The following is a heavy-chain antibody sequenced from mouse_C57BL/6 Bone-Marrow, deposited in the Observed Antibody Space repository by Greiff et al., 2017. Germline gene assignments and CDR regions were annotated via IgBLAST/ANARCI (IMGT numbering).Heavy chain of an antibody. CDR1: GYTFTSYW. CDR2: IDPNSGGT. CDR3: ARREDHPYYYAMDY. Sequence: QVQLQQPGAELVKPGASVKLSCKASGYTFTSYWLHWVKQRPGRGLEWIGRIDPNSGGTKYNEKFKSKATLTVDKPSSTAYMQLSSLTSEDSAVYYCARREDHPYYYAMDYWGQGTSVTVSS. V-gene: IGHV1-72*01. J-gene: IGHJ4*01.